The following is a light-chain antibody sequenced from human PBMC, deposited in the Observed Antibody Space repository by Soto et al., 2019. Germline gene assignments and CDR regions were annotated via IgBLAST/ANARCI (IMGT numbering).Light chain of an antibody. V-gene: IGLV2-11*01. J-gene: IGLJ3*02. CDR3: CSYAGSYTWV. CDR2: DVT. Sequence: QSALTQPRSVSGSPGQSVTISCTGTSSDVGGYKHVSWYRQHPGKAPKLMISDVTKRPSGVPDRFSGSKSGNTASLTISGLQAEDEADYYCCSYAGSYTWVFGGGTKVTVL. CDR1: SSDVGGYKH.